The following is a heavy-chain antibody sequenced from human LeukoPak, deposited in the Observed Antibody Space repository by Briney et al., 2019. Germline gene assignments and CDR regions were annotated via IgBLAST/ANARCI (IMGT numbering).Heavy chain of an antibody. CDR2: ISSDGSST. CDR1: GLDLSGYW. J-gene: IGHJ4*02. D-gene: IGHD2-21*01. Sequence: GGSLRLSCAASGLDLSGYWMHWVRQAPGKGLVWVSRISSDGSSTTYANSVQGRFTISRDNAKNTLYLQMSSLRAEDTAVYYCACDRYYHPDYWGQGTLVTVSS. V-gene: IGHV3-74*01. CDR3: ACDRYYHPDY.